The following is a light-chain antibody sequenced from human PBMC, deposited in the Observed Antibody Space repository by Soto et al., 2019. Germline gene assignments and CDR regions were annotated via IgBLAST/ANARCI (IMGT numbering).Light chain of an antibody. V-gene: IGLV1-51*01. CDR3: GSWDSRLSAHV. Sequence: QSVLTQPPSVSAAPGQRVTIPCSGSSSNIGGNSVSWYQQLPGTAPKLLIYDDDKRPSGIPDRFSGSKSGTSATLGITGFQNGDEADYYCGSWDSRLSAHVLGTGIKVTVL. J-gene: IGLJ1*01. CDR2: DDD. CDR1: SSNIGGNS.